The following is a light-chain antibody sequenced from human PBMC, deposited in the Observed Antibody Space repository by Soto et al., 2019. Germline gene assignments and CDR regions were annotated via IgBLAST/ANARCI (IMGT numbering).Light chain of an antibody. J-gene: IGKJ1*01. Sequence: EIVLTQSPGTLSLSPGERATLSCRASQSVSNNYLAWYQQRPSQAPRLLIYGASSRATGIPDRFSGSGSGTDFTLTISRLEPEDFAVYYCQQYGSSPWTFGHGTKVDIK. CDR2: GAS. V-gene: IGKV3-20*01. CDR3: QQYGSSPWT. CDR1: QSVSNNY.